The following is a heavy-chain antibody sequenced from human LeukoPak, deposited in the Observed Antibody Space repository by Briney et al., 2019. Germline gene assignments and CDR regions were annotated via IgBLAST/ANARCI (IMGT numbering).Heavy chain of an antibody. Sequence: ASVKVSCKASGYTFTXYYIXWVXXAPGQXLEWMGWINPNTGGTNYAQNFQGRVTMTRDTSISTAYMELSRLKSDDTAVYYCARGPTVTTDYWGQGTLVTVSS. D-gene: IGHD4-17*01. J-gene: IGHJ4*02. CDR3: ARGPTVTTDY. CDR2: INPNTGGT. V-gene: IGHV1-2*02. CDR1: GYTFTXYY.